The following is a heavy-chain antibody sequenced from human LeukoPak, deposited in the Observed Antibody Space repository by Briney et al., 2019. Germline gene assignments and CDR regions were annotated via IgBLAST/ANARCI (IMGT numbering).Heavy chain of an antibody. CDR2: INPNSGGT. V-gene: IGHV1-2*02. Sequence: GXXMHXVXQAPGQGLEWMGWINPNSGGTNYAQKFQGRVTMTRDTSISTAYMELSRLRSDDTAVYYCARGITIFGVVMAQFDYWGQGTLVTVSS. CDR1: GXX. CDR3: ARGITIFGVVMAQFDY. J-gene: IGHJ4*02. D-gene: IGHD3-3*01.